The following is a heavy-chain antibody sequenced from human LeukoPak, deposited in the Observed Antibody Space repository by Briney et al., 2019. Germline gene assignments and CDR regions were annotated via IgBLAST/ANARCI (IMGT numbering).Heavy chain of an antibody. CDR3: ARGGRYLSAFDI. D-gene: IGHD1-26*01. V-gene: IGHV1-2*02. CDR2: INPDNGVT. CDR1: GYTFTGYY. J-gene: IGHJ3*02. Sequence: ASVKVSCKASGYTFTGYYIHWVRQAPGQGLEWMGWINPDNGVTNYAQKFQGRVTITRDTSISTAYMELSRLRSDDTAVYYCARGGRYLSAFDIWGQGTMVTVSS.